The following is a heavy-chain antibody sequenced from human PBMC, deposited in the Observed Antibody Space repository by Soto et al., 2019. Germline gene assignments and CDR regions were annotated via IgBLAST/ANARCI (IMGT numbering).Heavy chain of an antibody. Sequence: EVQLVESGGGLVQPGGPLGLSCAASGFTFSSYWMHWSGQAPGKGLVWVSRINSGGSTTSYADSVKGRFTISRDNARNTLYLQMNSLRAEDTAIYYCARAGTGWYWFDPWGQGTLVTVSS. CDR1: GFTFSSYW. CDR3: ARAGTGWYWFDP. V-gene: IGHV3-74*01. CDR2: INSGGSTT. J-gene: IGHJ5*02. D-gene: IGHD6-19*01.